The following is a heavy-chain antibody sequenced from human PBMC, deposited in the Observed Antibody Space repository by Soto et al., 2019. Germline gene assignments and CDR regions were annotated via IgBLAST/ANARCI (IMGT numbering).Heavy chain of an antibody. V-gene: IGHV3-7*01. CDR3: ARRYSSSWSGFDP. Sequence: GGSLRLSCVASGFTLSSYWMSWVRQGPGKGLEWVANIKQNGSEKYYVDSVKGRFTISRDNAKNSLFLQMNSLRAEDTAVYYCARRYSSSWSGFDPWGQGTLVTVSS. J-gene: IGHJ5*02. D-gene: IGHD6-13*01. CDR2: IKQNGSEK. CDR1: GFTLSSYW.